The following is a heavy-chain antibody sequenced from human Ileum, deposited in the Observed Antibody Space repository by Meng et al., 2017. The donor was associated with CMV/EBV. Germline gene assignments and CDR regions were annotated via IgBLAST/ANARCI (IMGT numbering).Heavy chain of an antibody. Sequence: QVQLHQSGPGLLKPSQTLSLTGAGDSVSISTESWNWIRQSPSRGLEWLGRTWYGSKWYYEYAVSVKSRITIIPDTSQNQISLQLNSVTPDDTAVYYCTYGWPLKYWGQGSLVTVSS. J-gene: IGHJ4*02. D-gene: IGHD3-10*01. CDR2: TWYGSKWYY. V-gene: IGHV6-1*01. CDR1: DSVSISTES. CDR3: TYGWPLKY.